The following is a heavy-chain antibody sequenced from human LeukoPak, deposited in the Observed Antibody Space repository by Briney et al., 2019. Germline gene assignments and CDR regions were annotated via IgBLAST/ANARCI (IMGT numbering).Heavy chain of an antibody. V-gene: IGHV1-2*02. CDR2: INPNTGGT. CDR1: GYTFTGYY. D-gene: IGHD6-19*01. CDR3: ARDLVVRGIAVAGTNY. J-gene: IGHJ4*02. Sequence: ASVKVSCKASGYTFTGYYIHWVRQAPGQGLEWMGWINPNTGGTNYAQKFQGRVTMTRDTSISTAYMELSRLRSGDTAVYYCARDLVVRGIAVAGTNYWGQGTLVTVSS.